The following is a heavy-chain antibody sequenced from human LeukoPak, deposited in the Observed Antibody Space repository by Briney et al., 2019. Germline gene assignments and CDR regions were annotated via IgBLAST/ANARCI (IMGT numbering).Heavy chain of an antibody. D-gene: IGHD1-7*01. CDR3: ARDGTIRGNYNWFDP. V-gene: IGHV1-69*04. J-gene: IGHJ5*02. CDR2: IIPILGIA. Sequence: SVKVSCKASGGTFSSYAISWVRQAPGQGLEWMGRIIPILGIANYAQKFQGRVTITAGKSTSTAYMELSSLRSEDTAVYYCARDGTIRGNYNWFDPWGQGTLVTVSS. CDR1: GGTFSSYA.